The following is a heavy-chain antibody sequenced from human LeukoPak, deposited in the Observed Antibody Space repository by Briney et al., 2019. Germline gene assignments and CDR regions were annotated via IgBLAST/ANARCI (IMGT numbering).Heavy chain of an antibody. CDR3: ARFSRGNGGGFGESI. D-gene: IGHD3-10*01. V-gene: IGHV4-59*01. J-gene: IGHJ4*02. CDR1: GGSISSYY. Sequence: SETLSLTCTVSGGSISSYYWSWIRQPPGKGLEWIGYIYYSGSTNYNPSLKSRVTISVDTSKNQFSLKLSSVTAADTAVYYCARFSRGNGGGFGESIWGQGTLVTVSS. CDR2: IYYSGST.